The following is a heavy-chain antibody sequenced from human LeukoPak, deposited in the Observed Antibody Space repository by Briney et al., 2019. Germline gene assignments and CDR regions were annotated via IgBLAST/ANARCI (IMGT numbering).Heavy chain of an antibody. CDR3: ARAHLGQQLVD. Sequence: SETLSLTCTVSVGSISSYEWSCIRQPPGKGLKGIGYIYYSGSTNDNPSLKSRVTISVDTSKNQFSLRLSSVTAADTAVYYCARAHLGQQLVDWGQGTMVTVSS. CDR2: IYYSGST. CDR1: VGSISSYE. D-gene: IGHD6-13*01. V-gene: IGHV4-59*12. J-gene: IGHJ4*02.